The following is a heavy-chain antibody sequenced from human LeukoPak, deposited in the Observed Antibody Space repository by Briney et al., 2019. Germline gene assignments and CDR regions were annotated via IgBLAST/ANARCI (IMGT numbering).Heavy chain of an antibody. V-gene: IGHV3-30*18. CDR2: ISYDGSDK. J-gene: IGHJ4*02. Sequence: PGGSLRLSCAASGFTFSDYYMSWIRQAPGKGLEWVAVISYDGSDKYYADSVKGRFTISRDNSKNTLYLQMNSLRAEDTAVYYCAKSYYYDKLAYYWGQGTLVTVSS. CDR1: GFTFSDYY. CDR3: AKSYYYDKLAYY. D-gene: IGHD3-22*01.